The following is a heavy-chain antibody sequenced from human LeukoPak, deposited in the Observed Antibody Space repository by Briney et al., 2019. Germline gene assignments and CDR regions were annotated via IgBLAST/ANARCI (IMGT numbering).Heavy chain of an antibody. CDR2: ISSSSSTI. D-gene: IGHD6-19*01. CDR1: GFTFSSYS. Sequence: GGSLRLSCTASGFTFSSYSMNWVRQAPGKGLEWVSYISSSSSTIYCADSVKGRFTISGDNSKNTLYLQMNSLRAEDTAVYYCAKVRAGHYFDYWGQGTLVTVSS. J-gene: IGHJ4*02. V-gene: IGHV3-48*01. CDR3: AKVRAGHYFDY.